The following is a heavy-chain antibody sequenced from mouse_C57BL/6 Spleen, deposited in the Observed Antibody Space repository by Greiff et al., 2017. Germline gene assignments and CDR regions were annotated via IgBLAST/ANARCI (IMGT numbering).Heavy chain of an antibody. CDR3: ARWTGTGAMDY. D-gene: IGHD4-1*01. CDR2: ISSGSSTI. V-gene: IGHV5-17*01. J-gene: IGHJ4*01. Sequence: EVKVVESGGGLVKPGGSLKLSCAASGFTFSDYGMHWVRQAPEKGLEWVAYISSGSSTIYYADTVKGRFTISRDNAKNTLFLQMTSLRSEDTAMYYCARWTGTGAMDYWGQGTSVTVSS. CDR1: GFTFSDYG.